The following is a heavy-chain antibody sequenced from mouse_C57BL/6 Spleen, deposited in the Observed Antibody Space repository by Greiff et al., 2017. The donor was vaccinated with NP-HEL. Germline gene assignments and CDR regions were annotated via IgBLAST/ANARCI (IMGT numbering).Heavy chain of an antibody. Sequence: EVQLQQSGAELVRPGASVKLSCTASGFNIKDDYMHWVKQRPEQGLEWIGWIDPENGDTEYASKFQGKATITADTSSNTAYLQLSSLTSEDTAVYYCTPSNYAYFAYWGQGTLVTVSA. CDR1: GFNIKDDY. J-gene: IGHJ3*01. V-gene: IGHV14-4*01. CDR2: IDPENGDT. D-gene: IGHD2-4*01. CDR3: TPSNYAYFAY.